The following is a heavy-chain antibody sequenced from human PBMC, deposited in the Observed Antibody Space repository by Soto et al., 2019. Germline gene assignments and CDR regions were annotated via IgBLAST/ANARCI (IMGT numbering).Heavy chain of an antibody. J-gene: IGHJ4*02. CDR2: ISSSGGTT. Sequence: GGSLRLSYAASGFTFSTSEMSWVRQAPGKGLEWISHISSSGGTTYYADSVKGRFTISRDKANHSLFLQMNSLRVAEKAVYYCARLEVVTGPEYWGQGRLDHVST. CDR1: GFTFSTSE. V-gene: IGHV3-48*03. CDR3: ARLEVVTGPEY. D-gene: IGHD2-21*02.